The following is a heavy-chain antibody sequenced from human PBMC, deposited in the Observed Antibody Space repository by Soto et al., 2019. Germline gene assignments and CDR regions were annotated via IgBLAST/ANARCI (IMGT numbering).Heavy chain of an antibody. J-gene: IGHJ5*02. CDR2: IYYSGST. Sequence: QLQLQESGPGLVKPSETLSLTCTVSGGSISSSSYYWGWIRQPPGKGLEWIGSIYYSGSTYYNPSLKSRVTISVDTSKNQFSLKLSSVTAADTAVYYCARIPGWISSYPRRRHNWFDPWGQGTLVTVSS. V-gene: IGHV4-39*01. CDR3: ARIPGWISSYPRRRHNWFDP. D-gene: IGHD6-6*01. CDR1: GGSISSSSYY.